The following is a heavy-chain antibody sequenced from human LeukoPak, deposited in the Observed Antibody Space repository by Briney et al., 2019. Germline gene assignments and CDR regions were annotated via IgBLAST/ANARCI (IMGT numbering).Heavy chain of an antibody. CDR2: IGIDSGNT. CDR3: ARDHNYAFDN. CDR1: GFPFIEYS. Sequence: GGSLRLSCTASGFPFIEYSMNWVRQVPGKGLEWISYIGIDSGNTKYADSVSGRFTISADKAKNSLYLQVNSLRVEDTAVYYCARDHNYAFDNWGQGTLVSVAS. V-gene: IGHV3-48*01. D-gene: IGHD1-1*01. J-gene: IGHJ4*02.